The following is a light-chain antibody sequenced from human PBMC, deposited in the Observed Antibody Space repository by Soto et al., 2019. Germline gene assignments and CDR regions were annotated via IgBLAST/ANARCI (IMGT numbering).Light chain of an antibody. Sequence: QSALTQPASVSGSPGQSITISCTGTSSDVGGYKYVSWYQQHPGKAPKLIIHEVSSRPSGVSSRFSGSKSGNTASLTISGLQAEDEADYYCAAWDDSLRGVVFGGGTKLTVL. CDR1: SSDVGGYKY. CDR2: EVS. CDR3: AAWDDSLRGVV. J-gene: IGLJ2*01. V-gene: IGLV2-14*01.